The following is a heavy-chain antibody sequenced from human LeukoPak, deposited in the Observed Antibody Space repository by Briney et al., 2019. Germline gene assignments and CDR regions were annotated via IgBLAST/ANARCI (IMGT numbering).Heavy chain of an antibody. J-gene: IGHJ4*02. CDR3: AKGAPSSSSIFDF. CDR2: ISGSGGST. D-gene: IGHD6-6*01. V-gene: IGHV3-23*01. Sequence: GGSLRLSCVSSGFSFSNYAMSWVRQAPGKGLEWVSSISGSGGSTHYADSVKGRFTISRDKTKNTLYLQMNSLRAEDRAVYYCAKGAPSSSSIFDFWGPGTLVTVSS. CDR1: GFSFSNYA.